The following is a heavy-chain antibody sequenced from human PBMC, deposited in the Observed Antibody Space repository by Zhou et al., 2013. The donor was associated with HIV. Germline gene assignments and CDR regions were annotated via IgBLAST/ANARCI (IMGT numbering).Heavy chain of an antibody. CDR1: GGTFSSYA. CDR2: IIPIFGTA. V-gene: IGHV1-69*05. J-gene: IGHJ6*03. CDR3: ARTRGSSSWDYYYYYMDV. D-gene: IGHD6-13*01. Sequence: QVQLVQSGAEVKKPGSSVKVSCKASGGTFSSYAISWVRQAPGQGLEWMGGIIPIFGTANYAQKFQGRVTITTDESTSTAYMELSSLRSEDTAVYYCARTRGSSSWDYYYYYMDVWGKGTTVTVSS.